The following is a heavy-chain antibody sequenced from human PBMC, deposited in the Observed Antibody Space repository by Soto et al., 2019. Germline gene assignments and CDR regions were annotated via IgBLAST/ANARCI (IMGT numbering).Heavy chain of an antibody. V-gene: IGHV3-15*07. CDR3: IWQQDFYYGKAV. CDR2: MKSYRGGGTT. J-gene: IGHJ6*02. D-gene: IGHD6-13*01. Sequence: EVQLVESGGGLVTPGGSLRLSCTGTGFSFSPPGMNWVRQAPGKGLEWVGRMKSYRGGGTTDYAATVQGRFTISRDDSNNTLYLQMNSLKFEDTALYFCIWQQDFYYGKAVWGQGTTVTVSS. CDR1: GFSFSPPG.